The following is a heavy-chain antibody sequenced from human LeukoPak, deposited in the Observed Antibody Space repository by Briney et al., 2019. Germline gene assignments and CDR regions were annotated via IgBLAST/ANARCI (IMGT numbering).Heavy chain of an antibody. J-gene: IGHJ4*02. V-gene: IGHV3-23*01. Sequence: GGSLRLSCAASGFTFSSYAMSWVRQAPGKGLEWVSAISGSGGNTYYADSVKGRFTISRDNSKNTLYLQMNSLRAEDTAVYYCAKDQRRGTIASYDYWGQGTLVTVSS. CDR3: AKDQRRGTIASYDY. CDR2: ISGSGGNT. CDR1: GFTFSSYA. D-gene: IGHD3-16*01.